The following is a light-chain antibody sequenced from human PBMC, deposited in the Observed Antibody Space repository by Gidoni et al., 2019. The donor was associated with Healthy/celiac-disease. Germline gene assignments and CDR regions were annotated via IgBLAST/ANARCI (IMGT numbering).Light chain of an antibody. CDR3: QQYDNRIFT. CDR2: DTS. J-gene: IGKJ3*01. V-gene: IGKV1-33*01. Sequence: DIQMTQSPSSLSASLGDRVTITCQASHDIGKYLHWYQQKPGKPPQLLISDTSNLQKGVPPRFSGSGTGTDFSLNITNLQSEAFATYYCQQYDNRIFTFGPGTKVNLK. CDR1: HDIGKY.